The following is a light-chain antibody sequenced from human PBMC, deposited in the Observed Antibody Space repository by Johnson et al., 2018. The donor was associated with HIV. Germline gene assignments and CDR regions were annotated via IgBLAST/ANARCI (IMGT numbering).Light chain of an antibody. Sequence: QSVLTQPPSVSAAPGQKVTISCSGSSSNIGNNYVSWYQQLPGTAPKLLIYENNKRPSGIPDRFSGSKSGTSATLGITGLPTGDEADYYCGTWYSSLSAYFFVTGTKFTVL. V-gene: IGLV1-51*02. CDR2: ENN. CDR1: SSNIGNNY. J-gene: IGLJ1*01. CDR3: GTWYSSLSAYF.